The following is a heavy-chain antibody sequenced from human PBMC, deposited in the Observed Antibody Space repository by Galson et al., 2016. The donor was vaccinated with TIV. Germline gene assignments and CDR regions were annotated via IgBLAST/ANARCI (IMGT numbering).Heavy chain of an antibody. CDR3: ARERGGGLRGVTSTFVMEV. CDR1: GYTFTDYY. V-gene: IGHV1-69-2*01. CDR2: VDPEDGET. Sequence: VKVSCKVSGYTFTDYYIHWVQQAPGKGLEWMGLVDPEDGETIYAEKFQGRVTVAADTSTDTAYREVSSLRSEDTAVYYCARERGGGLRGVTSTFVMEVWGQENTVTVSS. D-gene: IGHD3-10*01. J-gene: IGHJ6*02.